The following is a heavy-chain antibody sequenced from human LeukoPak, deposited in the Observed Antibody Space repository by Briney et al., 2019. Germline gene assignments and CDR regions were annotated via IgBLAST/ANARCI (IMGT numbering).Heavy chain of an antibody. D-gene: IGHD4-17*01. V-gene: IGHV3-33*08. J-gene: IGHJ4*02. CDR3: ARGCRYGDYPYYGDF. Sequence: LRLSCAASGFTFSDYYISCIRQAPGKRLDWVAFVRYDGNNRYYSASVKGRFTISRDNSKNTVLRQMNKLRLEDAAVYYCARGCRYGDYPYYGDFWGQGTLVTVSS. CDR1: GFTFSDYY. CDR2: VRYDGNNR.